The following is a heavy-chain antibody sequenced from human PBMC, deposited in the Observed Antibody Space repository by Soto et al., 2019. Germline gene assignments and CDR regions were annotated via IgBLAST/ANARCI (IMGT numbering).Heavy chain of an antibody. J-gene: IGHJ6*03. CDR1: GGSISSYY. CDR2: MYYSGRT. CDR3: KRDGSIAVRQGAREYHYNYMDV. Sequence: QVQLQESGPGLVKPSETLSLTCTVSGGSISSYYWSWIRQPPVKLLEWIGYMYYSGRTNCNPSLKSRVTISVDTSKNQFSLKLSSVTAAETAVYYCKRDGSIAVRQGAREYHYNYMDVGGKGTTVNVSS. D-gene: IGHD6-6*01. V-gene: IGHV4-59*01.